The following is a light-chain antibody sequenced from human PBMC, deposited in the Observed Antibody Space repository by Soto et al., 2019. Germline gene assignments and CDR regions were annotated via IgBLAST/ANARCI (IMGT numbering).Light chain of an antibody. CDR3: QQYYNTPYT. Sequence: DIVMTQSPDSLAVSLGERATINCKSSQSVLYSSNNKNYLAWYQQKPGQPPKLLIYWASTRESGVPDRFSGSGSGTDFTLTINSLQAEDVAVYYCQQYYNTPYTFGQGTKVDIK. CDR2: WAS. J-gene: IGKJ2*01. CDR1: QSVLYSSNNKNY. V-gene: IGKV4-1*01.